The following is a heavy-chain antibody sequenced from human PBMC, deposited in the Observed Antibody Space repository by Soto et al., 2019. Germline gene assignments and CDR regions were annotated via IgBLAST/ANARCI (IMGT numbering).Heavy chain of an antibody. CDR1: GFTFSSYA. CDR3: ARDIHCSGGSCYWRIRGYYYGMDV. CDR2: ISYDGSNK. D-gene: IGHD2-15*01. Sequence: QVQLVESGGGVVQPGRSLRLSCAASGFTFSSYAMHWVRQAPGKGLEWVAVISYDGSNKYYADSVKGRFTISRDNSKNTLYLQMNSLRAEDTAVYYCARDIHCSGGSCYWRIRGYYYGMDVWGQGTTVTVSS. J-gene: IGHJ6*02. V-gene: IGHV3-30-3*01.